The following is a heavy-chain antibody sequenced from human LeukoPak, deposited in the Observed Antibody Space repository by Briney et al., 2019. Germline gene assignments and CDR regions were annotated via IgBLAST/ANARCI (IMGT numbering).Heavy chain of an antibody. CDR3: ARAGYCTNGVCYLSPFAY. V-gene: IGHV4-4*02. CDR1: GGSISSSNW. J-gene: IGHJ4*02. CDR2: IYYSGST. D-gene: IGHD2-8*01. Sequence: PSETLSLTCTVSGGSISSSNWWSWVRQPPGKGLEWIGEIYYSGSTNYNPSLKSRVTISVDKSKNQFSLKLSSVTAADTAVYYCARAGYCTNGVCYLSPFAYWGQGTLVTVSS.